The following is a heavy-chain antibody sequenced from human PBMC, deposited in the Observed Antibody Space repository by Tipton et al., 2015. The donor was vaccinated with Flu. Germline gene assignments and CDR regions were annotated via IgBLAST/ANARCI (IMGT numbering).Heavy chain of an antibody. V-gene: IGHV4-61*02. J-gene: IGHJ6*02. CDR2: IYTSGST. CDR1: GGSISSGSYY. Sequence: TLSLTCTVSGGSISSGSYYWSWIRQPAGKGLEWIGRIYTSGSTNYNPSLKSRVTISVDTSKNQFSLKLSSVTAADTAVYYCARDPSRYYYDSSGMDAWGQGTTVTVSS. CDR3: ARDPSRYYYDSSGMDA. D-gene: IGHD3-22*01.